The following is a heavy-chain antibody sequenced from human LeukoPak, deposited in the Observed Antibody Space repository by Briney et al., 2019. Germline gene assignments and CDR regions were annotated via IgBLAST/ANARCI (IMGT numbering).Heavy chain of an antibody. V-gene: IGHV3-53*01. J-gene: IGHJ4*02. Sequence: GGSLRLSCAASGFTVSSNYMSWVRQAPGKGLEWVSVIYSGGSTYYADSVKGRFTISRDNSKNTLYLQMNSLRAEDTAVYYCAKEEVAAYGDYYFDYWGQGTLVTVSS. CDR1: GFTVSSNY. D-gene: IGHD4-17*01. CDR2: IYSGGST. CDR3: AKEEVAAYGDYYFDY.